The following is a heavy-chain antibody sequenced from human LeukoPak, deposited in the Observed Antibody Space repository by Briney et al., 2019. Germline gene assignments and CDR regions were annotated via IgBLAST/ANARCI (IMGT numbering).Heavy chain of an antibody. CDR2: IYYSGST. J-gene: IGHJ3*02. V-gene: IGHV4-59*12. Sequence: SETLSLTCTVSGGSISSYYWSWIRQPPGKGLEWIGYIYYSGSTNYNPSLKSRVTISVDTSKNQFSLKLSSVTAADTAVYYCARERAHYDILTGYYNGAFDIWGQGTMVTVSS. CDR3: ARERAHYDILTGYYNGAFDI. D-gene: IGHD3-9*01. CDR1: GGSISSYY.